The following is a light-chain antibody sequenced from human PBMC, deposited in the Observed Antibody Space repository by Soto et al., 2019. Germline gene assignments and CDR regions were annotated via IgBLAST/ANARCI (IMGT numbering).Light chain of an antibody. Sequence: QSALTQPASVSGSPGQSITISCTGTSIDVGSYNLVSWYQQHPGKAPKLMIYEVSKRPSGVSNRFSGSKSGNTASLTISGLQAEDEADYYCCSYAGTPYVFGTGTKVTVL. CDR3: CSYAGTPYV. CDR1: SIDVGSYNL. CDR2: EVS. V-gene: IGLV2-23*02. J-gene: IGLJ1*01.